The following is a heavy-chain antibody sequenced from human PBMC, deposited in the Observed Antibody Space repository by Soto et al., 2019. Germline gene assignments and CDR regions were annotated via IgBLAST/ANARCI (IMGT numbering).Heavy chain of an antibody. CDR1: GGSISSGGYY. J-gene: IGHJ6*02. Sequence: SETLSLTCTVSGGSISSGGYYWSWIRQHPGKGLEWIGYIYYSGSTYYNPSLKSRVTISVDTSKNQFSLKLSSVTAADTAVYYCAGDRKVGYYGSGSYYYPMDVWGQGTTVTVSS. D-gene: IGHD3-10*01. CDR3: AGDRKVGYYGSGSYYYPMDV. CDR2: IYYSGST. V-gene: IGHV4-31*03.